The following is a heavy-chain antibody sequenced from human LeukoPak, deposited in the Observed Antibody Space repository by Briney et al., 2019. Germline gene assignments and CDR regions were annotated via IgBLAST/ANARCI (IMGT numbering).Heavy chain of an antibody. CDR1: GGSISSSSYY. V-gene: IGHV4-39*07. Sequence: SETLSLTCTVSGGSISSSSYYWGWIRQPPGKGLEWIGSIYFSGSTYYNPSLKSRVTISVDTSKNQFSLKLSSVTAADTAVYYCVRGGVRGRAGYWGQGTLVTVSS. CDR3: VRGGVRGRAGY. D-gene: IGHD3-10*01. CDR2: IYFSGST. J-gene: IGHJ4*02.